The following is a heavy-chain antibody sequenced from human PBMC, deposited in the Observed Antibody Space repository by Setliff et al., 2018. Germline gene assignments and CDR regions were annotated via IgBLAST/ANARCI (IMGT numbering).Heavy chain of an antibody. CDR2: INTGGGSA. CDR1: GYMLSSYY. D-gene: IGHD6-13*01. Sequence: ASVKVSCKASGYMLSSYYMYWVRQAPGQGLEWMGTINTGGGSASIVDQFQGRVTMTRDTSTSTVYMELSSLTSDDTAVYYCARGGVAAAGKKGVFEHWGQGTLVTVSS. CDR3: ARGGVAAAGKKGVFEH. V-gene: IGHV1-46*01. J-gene: IGHJ4*02.